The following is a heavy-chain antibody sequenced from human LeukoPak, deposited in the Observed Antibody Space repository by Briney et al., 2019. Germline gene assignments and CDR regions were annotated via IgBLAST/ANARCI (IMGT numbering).Heavy chain of an antibody. CDR1: GYTFTGYY. Sequence: ASVKVSCKASGYTFTGYYMHWVRQAPGQGLEWMGWINPNSGGTNYAQKFQGRVTITADKSTSTAYMELSSLRSEDTAVYYCARDNESSGYYYEYFQHWGQGTLVTVSS. V-gene: IGHV1-2*02. D-gene: IGHD3-22*01. J-gene: IGHJ1*01. CDR3: ARDNESSGYYYEYFQH. CDR2: INPNSGGT.